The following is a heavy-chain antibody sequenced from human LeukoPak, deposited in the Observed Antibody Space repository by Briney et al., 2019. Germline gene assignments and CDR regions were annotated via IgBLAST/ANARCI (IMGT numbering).Heavy chain of an antibody. CDR1: GFTFSSYG. V-gene: IGHV3-21*01. CDR3: ARGLTTVTNRVY. D-gene: IGHD4-4*01. J-gene: IGHJ4*02. Sequence: GGSLRLSCAASGFTFSSYGMHWVRQAPGKGLEWVSSISSSSSYIYYADSVKGRFTISRDNAKNSLYLQMNSLRAEDTAVYYCARGLTTVTNRVYWGQGTLVTVSS. CDR2: ISSSSSYI.